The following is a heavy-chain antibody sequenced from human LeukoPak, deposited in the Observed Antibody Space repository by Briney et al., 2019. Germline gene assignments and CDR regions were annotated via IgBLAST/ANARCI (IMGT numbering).Heavy chain of an antibody. Sequence: PGGSLRLSCAASGFTFSTSAMNWVRQVPGKGLEWVSSIDYDSSHIYYAASVRGRFTISRDNARDSVYLQMDSLRVEDTAVYYCTRDPLRYLRVGHYDYWGQGTLVDFSS. CDR3: TRDPLRYLRVGHYDY. J-gene: IGHJ4*02. CDR2: IDYDSSHI. D-gene: IGHD3-9*01. CDR1: GFTFSTSA. V-gene: IGHV3-21*01.